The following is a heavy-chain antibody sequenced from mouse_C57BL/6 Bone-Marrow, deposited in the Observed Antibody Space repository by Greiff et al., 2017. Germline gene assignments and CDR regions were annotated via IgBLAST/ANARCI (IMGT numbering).Heavy chain of an antibody. Sequence: EVTVVESGGGLVQSGRSLRLSCATSGFTFSDFYMEWVRQAPGKGLEWIAARRNKANDYTTEYSASVKGRFIVSRDTSQSILYLQMNALRAEDTAIYYCARAYYYGSSYDYAMDYWGQGTSVTVSS. J-gene: IGHJ4*01. CDR1: GFTFSDFY. D-gene: IGHD1-1*01. V-gene: IGHV7-1*01. CDR3: ARAYYYGSSYDYAMDY. CDR2: RRNKANDYTT.